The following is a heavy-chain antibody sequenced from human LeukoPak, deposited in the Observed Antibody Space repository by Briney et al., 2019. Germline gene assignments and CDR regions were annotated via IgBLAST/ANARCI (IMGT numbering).Heavy chain of an antibody. CDR3: AGGGYCSISDCSAPLFDW. CDR2: IHSSGRR. CDR1: SGSISGAISRYY. D-gene: IGHD2-2*01. Sequence: SETLSLTCTVSSGSISGAISRYYWNWVRQTPGKGLEWIGYIHSSGRRTYNPSLKGRATLSLDTSWSQFSLKLTSLTAADTAVYYCAGGGYCSISDCSAPLFDWWGRGILVTVSS. J-gene: IGHJ4*02. V-gene: IGHV4-61*01.